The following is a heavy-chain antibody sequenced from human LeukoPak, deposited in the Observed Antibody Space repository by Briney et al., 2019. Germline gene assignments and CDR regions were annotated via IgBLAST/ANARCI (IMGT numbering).Heavy chain of an antibody. D-gene: IGHD6-13*01. CDR1: GFIFNTYW. Sequence: TGESLKISCKGSGFIFNTYWISWVRQMPGKGLEWMGIVDPTDSDVDYSPSFQGHVTISSDTSTSTVYLQWSSLKASDTAVYYCARRARYHSSFPLDFWGQGTQVSVSS. CDR2: VDPTDSDV. J-gene: IGHJ4*02. V-gene: IGHV5-10-1*01. CDR3: ARRARYHSSFPLDF.